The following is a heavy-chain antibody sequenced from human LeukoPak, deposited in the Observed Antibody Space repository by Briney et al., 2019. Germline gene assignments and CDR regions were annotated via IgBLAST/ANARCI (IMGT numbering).Heavy chain of an antibody. J-gene: IGHJ6*03. D-gene: IGHD3-10*01. Sequence: GGSLRLSCAASGFTVSSNYMSWVRQAPGKGLEWVSVIYSGGSTYYADSVKGRFTISRDNSKNTLYLQMNSLRAEDTPVYYCASGSGSYRTPYYYMDVWGTGTTVTVSS. CDR1: GFTVSSNY. CDR2: IYSGGST. CDR3: ASGSGSYRTPYYYMDV. V-gene: IGHV3-53*01.